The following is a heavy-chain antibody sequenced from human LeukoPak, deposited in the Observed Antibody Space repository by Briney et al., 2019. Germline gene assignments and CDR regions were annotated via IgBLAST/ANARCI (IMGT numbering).Heavy chain of an antibody. D-gene: IGHD5-24*01. J-gene: IGHJ4*02. V-gene: IGHV7-4-1*02. CDR3: ARDQGGYIYKGIDY. CDR1: GYTFTSHG. Sequence: ASVKVSCKASGYTFTSHGISWVRQAPGQGFEWMGWINTNTGNPTYAQGFTGRFVFSLDTSVSTAYQQISSLKAEDTAVYYCARDQGGYIYKGIDYWGQGTLVTVSS. CDR2: INTNTGNP.